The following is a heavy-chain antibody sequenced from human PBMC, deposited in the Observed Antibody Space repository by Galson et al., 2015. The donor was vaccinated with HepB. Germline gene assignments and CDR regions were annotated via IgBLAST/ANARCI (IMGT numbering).Heavy chain of an antibody. CDR3: ARVKLIDSGYDCPDY. J-gene: IGHJ4*02. CDR2: ISSSSSYI. D-gene: IGHD5-12*01. Sequence: SLRLSCAASGFTFSSYSMNWVRQAPGKGLEWVSSISSSSSYIYYADSVKGRFTISRDNAKNSLYLQMNSLRAEDTAVYYCARVKLIDSGYDCPDYWGQGTLVTVSS. V-gene: IGHV3-21*01. CDR1: GFTFSSYS.